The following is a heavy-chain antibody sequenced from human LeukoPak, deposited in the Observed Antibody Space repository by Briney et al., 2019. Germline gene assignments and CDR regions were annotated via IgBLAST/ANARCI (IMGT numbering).Heavy chain of an antibody. CDR3: ARGPDYYDSSGYYYVHPFDI. D-gene: IGHD3-22*01. CDR1: GGTSSSYA. J-gene: IGHJ3*02. V-gene: IGHV1-69*05. Sequence: GASVKVSCKASGGTSSSYAITWVRQAPGQGLEWMGGIIPIYGTAKYAQKFQGRVTMTTDTSTSTAYMELRSLRSDDAAVYYCARGPDYYDSSGYYYVHPFDIWGQGTMVTVSS. CDR2: IIPIYGTA.